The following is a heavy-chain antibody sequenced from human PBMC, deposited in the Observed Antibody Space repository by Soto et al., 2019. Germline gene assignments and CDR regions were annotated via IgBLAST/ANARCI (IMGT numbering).Heavy chain of an antibody. V-gene: IGHV4-31*01. CDR1: GDPLSYAGYY. Sequence: QVQLQESGPGLVEPSQTLSLVCSVSGDPLSYAGYYWSWVRQSPGKALEWIGFVYHTGATYYHPSVESQVTMAVDMSKNEFSLKLTSVTAADTATYYCAREGHSSWEWLDPWGQGILVTVSS. CDR3: AREGHSSWEWLDP. D-gene: IGHD1-26*01. CDR2: VYHTGAT. J-gene: IGHJ5*02.